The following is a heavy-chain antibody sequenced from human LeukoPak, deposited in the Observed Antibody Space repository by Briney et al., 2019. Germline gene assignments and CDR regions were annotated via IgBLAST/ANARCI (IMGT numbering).Heavy chain of an antibody. D-gene: IGHD4-17*01. CDR3: ARSGRHYEGDY. Sequence: SETLSLTCAVYGGSFSGYYWSWIRQPPGKGLEWIGEINHSGSTNYNPSLKSRVTISVDTSKNQFSLKLSSVTAADTAVYYCARSGRHYEGDYWGQGTLVTVSS. V-gene: IGHV4-34*01. J-gene: IGHJ4*02. CDR1: GGSFSGYY. CDR2: INHSGST.